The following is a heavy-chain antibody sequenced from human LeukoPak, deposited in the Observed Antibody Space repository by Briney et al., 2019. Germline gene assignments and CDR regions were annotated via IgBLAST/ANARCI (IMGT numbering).Heavy chain of an antibody. D-gene: IGHD4-17*01. Sequence: GGSLRLSCVASGFTFSSYAMSWVRQAPGKGLEWVSAISGSGGSTYYADSVKGRLTISRDNSKNTLYLQMNSLRAEDTAVYYCAKAKQTTVTTNYFDYWGQGTLVTVSS. J-gene: IGHJ4*02. CDR1: GFTFSSYA. CDR3: AKAKQTTVTTNYFDY. V-gene: IGHV3-23*01. CDR2: ISGSGGST.